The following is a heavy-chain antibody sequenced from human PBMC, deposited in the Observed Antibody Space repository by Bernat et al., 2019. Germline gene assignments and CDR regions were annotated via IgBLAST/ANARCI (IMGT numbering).Heavy chain of an antibody. CDR3: ARVSVGRVAATTDYYYMDV. V-gene: IGHV4-38-2*01. CDR1: GYSISSGYY. D-gene: IGHD2-15*01. CDR2: IYHSGST. J-gene: IGHJ6*03. Sequence: QVQLQESGPGLVKSSETLSLTCAVSGYSISSGYYWGWIRQPPGKGLEWIGSIYHSGSTYYNPSLKSRVTISVDTSKDQFSLKLSSVTAADTAVYYCARVSVGRVAATTDYYYMDVWGKGTTVTVPS.